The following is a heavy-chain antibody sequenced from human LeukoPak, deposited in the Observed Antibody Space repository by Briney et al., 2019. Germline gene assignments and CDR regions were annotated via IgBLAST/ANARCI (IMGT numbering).Heavy chain of an antibody. V-gene: IGHV3-74*01. CDR3: VRGPHITGYPNWFDP. Sequence: PGGSLRLSCAASGFTFISYWMHWVCQAPGKGLGLVSRINSDGSSTSYADSVKGRFTISRDNAKNTLYLQVNSLRAEDTAVYYCVRGPHITGYPNWFDPWGQGTLVTVSS. J-gene: IGHJ5*02. D-gene: IGHD3-9*01. CDR1: GFTFISYW. CDR2: INSDGSST.